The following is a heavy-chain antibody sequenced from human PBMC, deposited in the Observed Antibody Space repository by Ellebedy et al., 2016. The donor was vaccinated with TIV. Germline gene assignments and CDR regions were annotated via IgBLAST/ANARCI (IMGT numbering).Heavy chain of an antibody. CDR2: IYHSGST. D-gene: IGHD6-19*01. Sequence: SETLSLTCAVSGGSISSSNWWSWVRQPPGKGLEWIGEIYHSGSTNYNPSLKSRVTISVDKSKNQFSLKLSSVTAADTAVYYCARQRVEQWLKVSWFDFWGQGTLVTVSS. CDR1: GGSISSSNW. CDR3: ARQRVEQWLKVSWFDF. J-gene: IGHJ5*01. V-gene: IGHV4-4*02.